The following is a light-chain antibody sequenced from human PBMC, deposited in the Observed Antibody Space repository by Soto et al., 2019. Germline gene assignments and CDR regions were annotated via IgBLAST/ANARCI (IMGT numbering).Light chain of an antibody. CDR3: QQRNNWPWT. CDR2: DAS. CDR1: QSVYNY. V-gene: IGKV3-11*01. J-gene: IGKJ1*01. Sequence: EIVLTQTPGTLSLSPGERATLSCRASQSVYNYLAWYQLKPGQAPRLLIYDASNRAAGIPARFGASGSATDFTLTISSLEPEDFAFYYCQQRNNWPWTFGQGTKVDI.